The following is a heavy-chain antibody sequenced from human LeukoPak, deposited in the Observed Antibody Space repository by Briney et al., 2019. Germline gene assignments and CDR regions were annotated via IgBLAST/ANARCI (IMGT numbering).Heavy chain of an antibody. CDR1: GFTFSDYP. J-gene: IGHJ4*02. Sequence: GGSLRLSCATSGFTFSDYPMNWVRQAPGKGLEWVSNIRGSGPGSGSGTYYADSVKGRFTISRDNSKNTLYLQMNSLRAEDTAVYYCARDSQDGGAFNYWGQGTLVTVSS. V-gene: IGHV3-48*01. CDR3: ARDSQDGGAFNY. CDR2: IRGSGPGSGSGT.